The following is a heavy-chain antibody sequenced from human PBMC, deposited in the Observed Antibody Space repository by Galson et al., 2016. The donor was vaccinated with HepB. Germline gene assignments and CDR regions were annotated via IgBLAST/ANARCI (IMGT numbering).Heavy chain of an antibody. D-gene: IGHD6-19*01. CDR1: GFIFSSYA. J-gene: IGHJ3*01. V-gene: IGHV3-23*01. CDR2: ISSSDGRT. Sequence: SLRLSCAASGFIFSSYAMSWVRQAPGKGLEWVSSISSSDGRTWYADSVRGRFTISTDNSKTTLYVQMNSLRVDDSAIYYCAKSQFALPDSGWFNAFDLWGQGTMVTVSS. CDR3: AKSQFALPDSGWFNAFDL.